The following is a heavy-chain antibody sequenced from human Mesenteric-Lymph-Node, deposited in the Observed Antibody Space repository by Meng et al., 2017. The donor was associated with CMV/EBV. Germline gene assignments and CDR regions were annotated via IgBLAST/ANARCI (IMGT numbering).Heavy chain of an antibody. J-gene: IGHJ4*02. CDR1: GGYISSSNW. V-gene: IGHV4-4*02. D-gene: IGHD3-10*01. CDR3: ARGNTMVRGVFDY. CDR2: IYHSGST. Sequence: CAVSGGYISSSNWWRWVRQPPGKGLEWIGEIYHSGSTNYNPSLKSRVTISVDKSKNQFSLKLSSVTAADTAVYYCARGNTMVRGVFDYWGQGTLVTVSS.